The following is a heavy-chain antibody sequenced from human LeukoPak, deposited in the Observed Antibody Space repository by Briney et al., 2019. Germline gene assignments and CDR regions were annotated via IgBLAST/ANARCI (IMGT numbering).Heavy chain of an antibody. CDR2: ISYDGSNK. V-gene: IGHV3-30-3*02. Sequence: GGSLRLSCAASGFTFSYYAMHWVRQAPGKGLEWVAVISYDGSNKYYADSVKGRFTISRDNSKNTLYLQMNSLRAEDTAVYYCAKNHCPGTSCSANWFDPWGQGTLVTVSS. CDR3: AKNHCPGTSCSANWFDP. D-gene: IGHD2-2*01. J-gene: IGHJ5*02. CDR1: GFTFSYYA.